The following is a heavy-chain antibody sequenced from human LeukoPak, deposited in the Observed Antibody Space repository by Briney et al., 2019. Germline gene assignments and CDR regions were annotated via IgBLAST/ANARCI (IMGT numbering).Heavy chain of an antibody. CDR2: INHSGST. Sequence: SETLSLTCAVYGGSFSGYYWSWIRQPPGKGLEWIGEINHSGSTNYNPSLKSRVTISVDTSKNQFSLKLSSVTAADTAVYYCAGGGGGNWFDPWGQGTLVTVSS. CDR1: GGSFSGYY. J-gene: IGHJ5*02. D-gene: IGHD2-15*01. V-gene: IGHV4-34*01. CDR3: AGGGGGNWFDP.